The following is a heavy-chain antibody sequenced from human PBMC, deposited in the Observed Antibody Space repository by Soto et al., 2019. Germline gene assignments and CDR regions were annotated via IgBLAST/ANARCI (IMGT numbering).Heavy chain of an antibody. CDR3: AKERYYYGSPYYYGMDV. V-gene: IGHV3-30*18. D-gene: IGHD3-10*01. J-gene: IGHJ6*02. CDR2: ISYDGSNK. Sequence: PGGSLRLSCAASGFTFSSYGMHWVRQAPGKGLEWVAVISYDGSNKYYADSVKGRFTISRDNSKNTLFLQMNSLRAEDTAVYYCAKERYYYGSPYYYGMDVWGQGTTVTVSS. CDR1: GFTFSSYG.